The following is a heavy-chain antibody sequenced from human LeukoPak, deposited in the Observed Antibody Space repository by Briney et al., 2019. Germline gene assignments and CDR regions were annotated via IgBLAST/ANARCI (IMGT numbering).Heavy chain of an antibody. CDR3: ARDVQYSYRVGHVFDI. CDR1: VFSFSNYG. V-gene: IGHV3-33*01. J-gene: IGHJ3*02. D-gene: IGHD5-18*01. Sequence: GSSLRVSCVASVFSFSNYGMQWVGQALAREGAGVELICYEGSNKHYADSLKGRFPISRDNSKNTLYLQMNSLRAEDTAVYYCARDVQYSYRVGHVFDIWGQGTMVTVSS. CDR2: ICYEGSNK.